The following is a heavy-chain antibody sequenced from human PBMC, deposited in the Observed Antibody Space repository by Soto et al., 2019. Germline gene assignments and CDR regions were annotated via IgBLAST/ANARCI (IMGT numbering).Heavy chain of an antibody. V-gene: IGHV1-3*01. Sequence: ASVKVFCEASGYTFTSYAMHWVRQAPGQRLEWMGWINAGNGNTKYSQKFQGRVTITRDTSASTAYMELSSLRSEDTAVYYCARDPSGWPPGDYWGQGTLVTVSS. CDR1: GYTFTSYA. CDR3: ARDPSGWPPGDY. D-gene: IGHD6-19*01. CDR2: INAGNGNT. J-gene: IGHJ4*02.